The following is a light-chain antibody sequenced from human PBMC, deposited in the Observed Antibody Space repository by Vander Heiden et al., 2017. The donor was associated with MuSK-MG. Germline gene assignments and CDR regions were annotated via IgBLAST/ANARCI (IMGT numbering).Light chain of an antibody. CDR3: QSAERRGGSVL. J-gene: IGLJ2*01. Sequence: SFELTQLPPLSVSPGDTARIPCSGGGLASEYGYWYQHKPGQAPLLIIYKDTERPSGIPERFSGSTSETTATLTITGVQSEDEADYYCQSAERRGGSVLFGGGTKVTVL. V-gene: IGLV3-25*03. CDR2: KDT. CDR1: GLASEY.